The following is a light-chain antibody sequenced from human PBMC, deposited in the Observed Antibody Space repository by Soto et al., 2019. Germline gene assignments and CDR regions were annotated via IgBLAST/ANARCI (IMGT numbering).Light chain of an antibody. CDR3: QQANSFPLT. CDR2: AAS. Sequence: DIQMTQSPSSVSASVGDRVTITCRASQGISSCLAWYQQKPGKAPKLLIYAASSLQSGVPSRFSGSGSGTDFTLTISSLQTEDFAPYYCQQANSFPLTFDGGTKVELK. V-gene: IGKV1-12*01. CDR1: QGISSC. J-gene: IGKJ4*01.